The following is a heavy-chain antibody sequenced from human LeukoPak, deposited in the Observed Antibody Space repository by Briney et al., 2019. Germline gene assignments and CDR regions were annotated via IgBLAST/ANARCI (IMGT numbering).Heavy chain of an antibody. CDR3: ARMFGGNYYGYYFDY. D-gene: IGHD1-26*01. V-gene: IGHV3-53*01. J-gene: IGHJ4*02. Sequence: PGGSLRLSFAAPGFTVNNYYMTWVRQAPGKGLECVSILYSGGMTYYADSVKGRFTISTDNSKNTVNLQMNSLRAEDTAIYYCARMFGGNYYGYYFDYWGQGSMLTVSS. CDR1: GFTVNNYY. CDR2: LYSGGMT.